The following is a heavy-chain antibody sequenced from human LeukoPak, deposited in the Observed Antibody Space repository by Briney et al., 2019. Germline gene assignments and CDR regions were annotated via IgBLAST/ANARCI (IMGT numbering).Heavy chain of an antibody. V-gene: IGHV1-69*13. CDR1: GGTFSSYA. CDR2: IIPILGTA. Sequence: GASVKVSCKASGGTFSSYAISWVRQAPRQGLEWMGGIIPILGTANYAQKFQGRVTITADESTSTAYMELSSLRSEDTAVYYCARVPVVPAAGTYYYYGMDVWGKGTTVTVSS. J-gene: IGHJ6*04. D-gene: IGHD2-2*01. CDR3: ARVPVVPAAGTYYYYGMDV.